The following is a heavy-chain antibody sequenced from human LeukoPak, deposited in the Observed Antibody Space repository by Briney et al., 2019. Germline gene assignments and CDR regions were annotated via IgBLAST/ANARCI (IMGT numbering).Heavy chain of an antibody. V-gene: IGHV4-39*01. J-gene: IGHJ4*02. CDR1: GDSFGSSSYY. D-gene: IGHD3-22*01. CDR2: IYYSGST. CDR3: ARLGSSGYDY. Sequence: PADPLSLTCTVSGDSFGSSSYYWGWIRQPPGKGVEWIGSIYYSGSTYYNPSPKSRLTISVDTSKHQFSLKLSSVTAADTAVYYCARLGSSGYDYWGQGTLVTVSS.